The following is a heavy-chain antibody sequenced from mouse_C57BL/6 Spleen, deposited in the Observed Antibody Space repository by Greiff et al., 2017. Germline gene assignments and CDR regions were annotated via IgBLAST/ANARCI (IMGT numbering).Heavy chain of an antibody. Sequence: QVQLQQSGAELVMPGASVKLSCKASGYTFTSYWMHWVKQRPGQGLEWIGEIDPSDSYTNYNQKFKGKSTLTVGKSSSTAYMQLSSLTSEDSAVCDGARGVSYYFDYWGQGTTLTVSS. D-gene: IGHD6-2*01. CDR1: GYTFTSYW. J-gene: IGHJ2*01. CDR2: IDPSDSYT. V-gene: IGHV1-69*01. CDR3: ARGVSYYFDY.